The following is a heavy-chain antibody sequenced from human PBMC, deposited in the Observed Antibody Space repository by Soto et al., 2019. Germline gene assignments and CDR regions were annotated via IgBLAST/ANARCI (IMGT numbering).Heavy chain of an antibody. CDR2: ISAYNGNT. J-gene: IGHJ4*02. V-gene: IGHV1-18*01. CDR1: GYTFTSYG. Sequence: QVQLVQSGAEVKKPGASVKVSCKASGYTFTSYGISWVRQAPGQGLEWMGWISAYNGNTNYAQKLQGRVTMTTDTATSPGYRGVRSLRSEDTAVYYCASDGIAAAGGGNDYWARGTLVTVSS. D-gene: IGHD6-13*01. CDR3: ASDGIAAAGGGNDY.